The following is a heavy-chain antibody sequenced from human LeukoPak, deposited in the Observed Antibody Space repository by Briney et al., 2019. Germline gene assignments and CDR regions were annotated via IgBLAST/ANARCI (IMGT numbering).Heavy chain of an antibody. Sequence: PSETLSLTCTVSLDSTTSNFWMWVRQPPAKGLEWIGEIHRSGSPNYNPSLQSRVTISIDRSRNQIVLELSSVTAADTAVYYCAREILGGFNPGAYWGQGILVTVSS. J-gene: IGHJ4*02. V-gene: IGHV4/OR15-8*01. D-gene: IGHD1-14*01. CDR3: AREILGGFNPGAY. CDR2: IHRSGSP. CDR1: LDSTTSNF.